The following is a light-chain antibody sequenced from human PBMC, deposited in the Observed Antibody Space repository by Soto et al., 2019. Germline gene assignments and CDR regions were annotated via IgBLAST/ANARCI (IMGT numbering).Light chain of an antibody. J-gene: IGKJ1*01. Sequence: IPMTPGASSLSASVGARVTITCRAGQGISNYLAWYQQKPGEGPNLLIYNASTLESGIPARFSGSGSGTEFTITISSLEPDDFETYYCQHYNSYPEAFGQGTKVDIK. CDR3: QHYNSYPEA. CDR1: QGISNY. V-gene: IGKV1-16*01. CDR2: NAS.